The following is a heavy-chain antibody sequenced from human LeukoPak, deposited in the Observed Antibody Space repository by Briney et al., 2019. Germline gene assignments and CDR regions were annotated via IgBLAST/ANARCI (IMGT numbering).Heavy chain of an antibody. V-gene: IGHV3-74*01. Sequence: GGSLRLSCAASGFTFSSFLMQWVRQAPGKGLVWVSRIHRDGSYTTYADSVKGRFTISRDNAKNTLYLQMNSLRADDTAVYFCATSPVAGLDWGQGTLVSVSS. CDR3: ATSPVAGLD. CDR2: IHRDGSYT. J-gene: IGHJ4*02. D-gene: IGHD6-19*01. CDR1: GFTFSSFL.